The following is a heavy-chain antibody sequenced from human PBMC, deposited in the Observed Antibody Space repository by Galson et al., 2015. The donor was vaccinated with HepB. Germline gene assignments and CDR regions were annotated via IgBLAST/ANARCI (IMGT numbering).Heavy chain of an antibody. CDR3: AKGWGSGSPYRNWFDP. CDR1: GFTFSSYA. D-gene: IGHD3-10*01. V-gene: IGHV3-23*01. J-gene: IGHJ5*02. CDR2: ISGSGGST. Sequence: SLRLSCAASGFTFSSYAMSWVRQAPGKGLEWVSAISGSGGSTYYADSVKGRFTISRDNSKNTLYLQMNSLRAEDTAVYYCAKGWGSGSPYRNWFDPWGQGTLVTVSS.